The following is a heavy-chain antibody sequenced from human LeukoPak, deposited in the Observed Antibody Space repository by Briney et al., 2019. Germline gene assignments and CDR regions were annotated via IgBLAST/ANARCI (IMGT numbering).Heavy chain of an antibody. CDR3: ARSTSYYDSSAEGDWFDP. Sequence: GRSLRLSCAASGFSFNNYGMHWVRQAPGKGLEWVAVISYDGTNKYYADSVKGRFTISRDNSKNTLYLQMNSLRAEDTAVYYCARSTSYYDSSAEGDWFDPWGQGTLVTVSS. CDR1: GFSFNNYG. V-gene: IGHV3-30*03. CDR2: ISYDGTNK. J-gene: IGHJ5*02. D-gene: IGHD3-22*01.